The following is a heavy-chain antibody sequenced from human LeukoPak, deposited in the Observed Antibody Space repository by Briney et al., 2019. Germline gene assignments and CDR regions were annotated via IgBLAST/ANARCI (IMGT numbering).Heavy chain of an antibody. CDR1: GFTFSSYA. Sequence: GGSLRLSCAASGFTFSSYAMSWVRQAPGKGLEGVSAISGSGGSTYYADSVKGRFTISRDNSKNTLYLQMNSLRAEDTAVYYCAKAPGINSGYDPDAEYFQHWGQGTLVTVSS. CDR3: AKAPGINSGYDPDAEYFQH. D-gene: IGHD5-12*01. J-gene: IGHJ1*01. V-gene: IGHV3-23*01. CDR2: ISGSGGST.